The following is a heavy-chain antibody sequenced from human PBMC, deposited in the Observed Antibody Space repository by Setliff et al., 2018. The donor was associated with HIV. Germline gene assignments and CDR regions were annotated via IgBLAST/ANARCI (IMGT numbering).Heavy chain of an antibody. CDR1: GFIFSNCA. Sequence: GGSLRLSCAASGFIFSNCAMNWVRQAPGRGLEWVSGISGSGESPYHADSVKGRFPISKDNAKNSVSLQMNSLRGYDTAMYYCARAFSGYKFDSWGFEIWGQGTMVTVSS. V-gene: IGHV3-23*01. CDR3: ARAFSGYKFDSWGFEI. J-gene: IGHJ3*02. CDR2: ISGSGESP. D-gene: IGHD5-18*01.